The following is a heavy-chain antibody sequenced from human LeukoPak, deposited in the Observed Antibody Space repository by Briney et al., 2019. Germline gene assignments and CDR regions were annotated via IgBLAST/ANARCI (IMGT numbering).Heavy chain of an antibody. CDR1: GFTFSSYA. CDR3: ARGYGDYPLAVDY. V-gene: IGHV3-33*08. CDR2: IWYDGSNK. J-gene: IGHJ4*02. D-gene: IGHD4-17*01. Sequence: PGGSLRLSCAASGFTFSSYAMSWVRQARGKGLEWVAVIWYDGSNKYYADSVKGRFTISRDNSKNTLYLQMNSLRAEDTAVYYCARGYGDYPLAVDYWGQGTLVTVSS.